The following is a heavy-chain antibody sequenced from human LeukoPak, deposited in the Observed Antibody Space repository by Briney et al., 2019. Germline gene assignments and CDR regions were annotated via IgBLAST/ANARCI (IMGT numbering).Heavy chain of an antibody. Sequence: PGGSLRLSCAASGFTFSSYGMHWVRQAPGKGLEWVAFIRYDGSNKYYADSVKGRFTISRDNSKNTLYLQMNSLRAEDTAVYYCARDPDYGDPGPFWDYWGQGTLVTVSS. CDR2: IRYDGSNK. D-gene: IGHD4-17*01. CDR1: GFTFSSYG. J-gene: IGHJ4*02. V-gene: IGHV3-30*02. CDR3: ARDPDYGDPGPFWDY.